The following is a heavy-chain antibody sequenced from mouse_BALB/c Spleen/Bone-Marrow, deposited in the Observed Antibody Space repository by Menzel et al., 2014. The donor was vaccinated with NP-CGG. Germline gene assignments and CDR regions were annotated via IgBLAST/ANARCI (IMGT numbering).Heavy chain of an antibody. J-gene: IGHJ2*01. V-gene: IGHV14-3*02. CDR1: GFNIKDTY. Sequence: VQLQQSGAELVKPGASVKLSCTASGFNIKDTYMHWVKQRPEQGLEWIGRVDPANGNTKYDPKFQGKATITADTSSNTAYLQLSSLTSEDTAVYYCARHRLGTYFDYWGQGTLSQSPQ. D-gene: IGHD3-2*02. CDR2: VDPANGNT. CDR3: ARHRLGTYFDY.